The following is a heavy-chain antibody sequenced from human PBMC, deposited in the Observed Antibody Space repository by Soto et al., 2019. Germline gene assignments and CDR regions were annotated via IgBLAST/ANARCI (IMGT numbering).Heavy chain of an antibody. CDR1: GFTFSSYA. J-gene: IGHJ4*02. CDR3: AKSRWGSTVKGD. Sequence: EVQLLESGGGLVQPGGSLRLSCAASGFTFSSYAMSWVRQAPGKGLEWVSAISGSGGSTYYADSVKGRFTISRDNSKNTLYPQMNSLRAEDTAVYYCAKSRWGSTVKGDWGQGTLVTVSS. D-gene: IGHD4-17*01. V-gene: IGHV3-23*01. CDR2: ISGSGGST.